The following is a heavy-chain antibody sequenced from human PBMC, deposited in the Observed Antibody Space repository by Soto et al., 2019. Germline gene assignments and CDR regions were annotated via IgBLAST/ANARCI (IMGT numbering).Heavy chain of an antibody. V-gene: IGHV3-33*01. CDR3: ARVARDRDYDSSGYYEGRFSYFDY. CDR2: IWYDGSNK. J-gene: IGHJ4*02. Sequence: QVQLVESGGGVVQPGRSLRLSCAASGFTFSSYGMHWVRQAPGKGLEWVAVIWYDGSNKYYADSVKGRFTISRDNSKNTLYLQMNSLRAEDTAVYYCARVARDRDYDSSGYYEGRFSYFDYWGQGTLVTVSS. CDR1: GFTFSSYG. D-gene: IGHD3-22*01.